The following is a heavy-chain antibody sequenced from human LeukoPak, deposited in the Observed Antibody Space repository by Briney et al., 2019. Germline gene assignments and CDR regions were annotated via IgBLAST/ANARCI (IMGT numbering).Heavy chain of an antibody. V-gene: IGHV5-51*01. CDR2: IYPGDSDT. Sequence: AGESLQISCKGSGYSFTNYWIGWVRQMPGKGLEWMGFIYPGDSDTRYSPSFQGQVTISADKSISTAYLQWSSLKASDTAMYYCARFSGTTVTTFFFLVDYWGQGTLVTVSS. D-gene: IGHD4-17*01. CDR3: ARFSGTTVTTFFFLVDY. J-gene: IGHJ4*02. CDR1: GYSFTNYW.